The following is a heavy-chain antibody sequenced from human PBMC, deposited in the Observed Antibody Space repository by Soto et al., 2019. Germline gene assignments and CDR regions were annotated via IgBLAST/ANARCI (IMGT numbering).Heavy chain of an antibody. CDR2: ISADNGNT. CDR1: GYTFTSYG. Sequence: QVQLVQSGAEVKKPGASVKVSCKASGYTFTSYGISWVRQAPGQGLEWMGWISADNGNTNYAQKLQGRVTMNTDTTTSTDDMELRSLRSDDTAVYYCARGPITIFGRQSLDVWGQGTTVTVSS. D-gene: IGHD3-3*01. J-gene: IGHJ6*02. V-gene: IGHV1-18*04. CDR3: ARGPITIFGRQSLDV.